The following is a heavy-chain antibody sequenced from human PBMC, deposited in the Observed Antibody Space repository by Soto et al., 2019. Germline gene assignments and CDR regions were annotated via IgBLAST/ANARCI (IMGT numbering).Heavy chain of an antibody. CDR1: GFIFSEDY. V-gene: IGHV3-72*01. Sequence: GGSLSLSWVASGFIFSEDYLDWVRQAPGKGLEWVGRIKNSANSYTKGYAAAVKGRITISRDDSNNSLYLQIHSIKTEDTAVYYCARDVGNYHSSGYPLGGMDVWGQGTTVTVSS. CDR2: IKNSANSYTK. J-gene: IGHJ6*02. CDR3: ARDVGNYHSSGYPLGGMDV. D-gene: IGHD3-22*01.